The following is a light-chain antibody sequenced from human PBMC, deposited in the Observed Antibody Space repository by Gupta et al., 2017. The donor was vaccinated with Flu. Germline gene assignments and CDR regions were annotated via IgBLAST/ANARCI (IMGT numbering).Light chain of an antibody. CDR1: QDISSW. Sequence: DIQMTQSPSSVSASVGDRVTITCRASQDISSWLPWYLQKAGNDPKLLIYAASSLQRGGPSRCSGSGSWTDFSLTIISLQPEDFSTYYCQQANSYPPYRFGQGTKLEIK. V-gene: IGKV1-12*01. CDR2: AAS. CDR3: QQANSYPPYR. J-gene: IGKJ2*03.